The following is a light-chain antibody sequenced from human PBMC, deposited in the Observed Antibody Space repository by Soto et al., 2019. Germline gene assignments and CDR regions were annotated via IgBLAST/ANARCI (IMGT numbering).Light chain of an antibody. CDR2: WAC. J-gene: IGKJ2*01. Sequence: DIVMTQSPDSLAVSLGERATINCKSSQSVLYSSNNKNYLAGYQQKPGQPPKLLIYWACTRESGVPDRFSGSGSGTDFTLTISNLQAEDVTVYYCQQYYSTPYTFGQGTKLEIK. V-gene: IGKV4-1*01. CDR1: QSVLYSSNNKNY. CDR3: QQYYSTPYT.